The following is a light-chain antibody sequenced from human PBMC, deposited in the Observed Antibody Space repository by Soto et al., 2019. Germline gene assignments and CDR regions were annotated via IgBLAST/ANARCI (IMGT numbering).Light chain of an antibody. J-gene: IGLJ1*01. CDR1: SGHSSYA. CDR3: QTWGTSIQG. CDR2: LTSDGSH. Sequence: QAVVTQSPSASASLGASVKLTCTLSSGHSSYAIAWHQQQPEKGPRYLMKLTSDGSHYKGGGIPDRFSGSSSGAERYLTISSLQSEDEADYYCQTWGTSIQGFGTGTKLTVL. V-gene: IGLV4-69*01.